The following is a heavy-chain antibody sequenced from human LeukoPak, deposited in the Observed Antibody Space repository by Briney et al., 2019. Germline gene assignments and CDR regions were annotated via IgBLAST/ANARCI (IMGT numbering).Heavy chain of an antibody. CDR3: ARSLQLRYFDWSLRP. D-gene: IGHD3-9*01. V-gene: IGHV3-11*04. CDR1: GFTFSDYY. CDR2: ISSSGSTI. J-gene: IGHJ5*02. Sequence: GGSLRLSCAASGFTFSDYYTSWIRQAPGKELEWVSYISSSGSTIYYADSVKGRFTISRDNAKNSLYLQMNSLRAEDTAVYYCARSLQLRYFDWSLRPWGQGTLVTVSS.